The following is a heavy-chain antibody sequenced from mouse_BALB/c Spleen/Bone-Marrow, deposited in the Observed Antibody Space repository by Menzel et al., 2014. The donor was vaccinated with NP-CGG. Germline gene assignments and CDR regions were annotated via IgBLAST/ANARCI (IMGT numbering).Heavy chain of an antibody. D-gene: IGHD2-4*01. J-gene: IGHJ4*01. CDR3: ARGGHDFSLDY. V-gene: IGHV1-69*01. CDR1: GYTFTDNW. CDR2: IDTSDSYT. Sequence: VQLQQSRAELGMPGASVKMSCKASGYTFTDNWIYWVKQRPGQGLEWIGAIDTSDSYTNYNQKFMGKASLTVDASSSTAYVQVSGLTSDDSAVYYCARGGHDFSLDYWGQGTSVTVSS.